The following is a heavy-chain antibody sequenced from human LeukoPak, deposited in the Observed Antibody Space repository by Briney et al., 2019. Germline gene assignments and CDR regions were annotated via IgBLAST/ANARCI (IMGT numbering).Heavy chain of an antibody. CDR1: GASIKSGGYY. D-gene: IGHD3-22*01. CDR3: ASYQSSVRTAFDI. V-gene: IGHV4-31*03. J-gene: IGHJ3*02. CDR2: IYYSGTT. Sequence: PSQTLSLTCTVSGASIKSGGYYWCWFRQYPGKGLEFIGYIYYSGTTYYNPSLQSRVIISVDTSKNQFSLKLSSVTAADTAVYYCASYQSSVRTAFDIWGQGTMVTVSS.